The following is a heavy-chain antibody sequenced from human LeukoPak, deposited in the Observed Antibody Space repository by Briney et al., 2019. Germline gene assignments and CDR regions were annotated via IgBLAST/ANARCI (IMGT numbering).Heavy chain of an antibody. CDR2: ISAYNGNT. J-gene: IGHJ5*02. D-gene: IGHD6-13*01. Sequence: GASVKVSCKASGYTFTSYGISWVRQAPGQGLEWMGWISAYNGNTNYAQKLQGRVTMTTDTSTSTAYMELRSLRSDDTAVYYCARDSSSWYVGLYNWFDPWGQETLVTVSS. CDR3: ARDSSSWYVGLYNWFDP. V-gene: IGHV1-18*04. CDR1: GYTFTSYG.